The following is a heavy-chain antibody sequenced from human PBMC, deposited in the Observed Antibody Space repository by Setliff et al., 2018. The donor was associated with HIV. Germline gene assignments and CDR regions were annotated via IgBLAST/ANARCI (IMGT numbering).Heavy chain of an antibody. CDR3: ASTTYYYDSSGYNSWPLFDY. V-gene: IGHV4-4*02. CDR1: GGSISSGNW. D-gene: IGHD3-22*01. Sequence: SETLSLTCAVSGGSISSGNWWSWVRQPPGKRLEWIGEIYHSGITNYNPSLKSRVTISVDKSKNQFSLKLSSVTAADTAVHYCASTTYYYDSSGYNSWPLFDYWGQGTLVTVSS. J-gene: IGHJ4*02. CDR2: IYHSGIT.